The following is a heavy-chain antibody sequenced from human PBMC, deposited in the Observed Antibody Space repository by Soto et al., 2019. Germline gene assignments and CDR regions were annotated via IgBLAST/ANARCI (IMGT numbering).Heavy chain of an antibody. CDR2: IWYDGSNK. CDR1: GFTFSSYG. CDR3: ARSSTDFWSGYYIGRYYYYYGMDV. D-gene: IGHD3-3*01. Sequence: PVGSLRLSCAASGFTFSSYGMHWVRQAPGKGLEWVAVIWYDGSNKYYADSVKGRFTISRDNSKNTLYLQMNSLRAEDTAVYYCARSSTDFWSGYYIGRYYYYYGMDVWGQGTTVTVSS. J-gene: IGHJ6*02. V-gene: IGHV3-33*01.